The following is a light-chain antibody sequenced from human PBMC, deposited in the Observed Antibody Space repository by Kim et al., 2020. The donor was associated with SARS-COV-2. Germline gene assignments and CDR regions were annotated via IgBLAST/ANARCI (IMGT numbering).Light chain of an antibody. CDR2: GAS. J-gene: IGKJ1*01. V-gene: IGKV3-20*01. CDR3: QQYGSSPTWT. Sequence: PGERATLSCRASQTVTSSYLAWYQQKPGQAPRLLIYGASSRATGIPDRFSGSGSGTDFTLTISRLEPQDFAVYYCQQYGSSPTWTFGQGTKMDIK. CDR1: QTVTSSY.